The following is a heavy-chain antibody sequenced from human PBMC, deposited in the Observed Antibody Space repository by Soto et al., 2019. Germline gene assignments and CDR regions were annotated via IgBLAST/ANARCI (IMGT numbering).Heavy chain of an antibody. J-gene: IGHJ4*02. CDR1: GFTFSSYG. D-gene: IGHD2-15*01. V-gene: IGHV3-30*18. CDR3: AKDEGIVVVVAATDY. Sequence: QVQLVESGGGVVQPGRSLRLSCAASGFTFSSYGMHWVRQAPGKGLEWVAVISYDGSNKYYADSVKGRFTISRDNSKNTLYLQMNSLRAEDTAVYYCAKDEGIVVVVAATDYWGQGTLVTVCS. CDR2: ISYDGSNK.